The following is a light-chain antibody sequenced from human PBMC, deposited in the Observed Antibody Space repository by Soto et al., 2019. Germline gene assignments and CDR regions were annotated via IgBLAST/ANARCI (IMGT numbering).Light chain of an antibody. J-gene: IGKJ4*01. Sequence: ETVLTQSPATLSVSPGERATVSCRTSQNVDRNLVWYQQKSGQPPRLRIYDASVRATGIPPRFSGSGSGTDFTLTIENLEPEDSAIYYCQQRAPWPPLSFGGGTKVEI. V-gene: IGKV3-11*01. CDR2: DAS. CDR3: QQRAPWPPLS. CDR1: QNVDRN.